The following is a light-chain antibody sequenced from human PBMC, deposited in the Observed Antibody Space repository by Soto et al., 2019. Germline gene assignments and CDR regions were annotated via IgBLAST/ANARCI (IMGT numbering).Light chain of an antibody. CDR1: QSISSY. J-gene: IGKJ1*01. CDR2: AAS. Sequence: DIQMTQSPSSLSASVGDRVTITCRASQSISSYLSWYQQKPGKAPTLLIYAASSLQRGVPSRFSGSGSGTDFTLTISSLQPEDFATYYCQQSYRTPPWTFGQGTKVEIK. CDR3: QQSYRTPPWT. V-gene: IGKV1-39*01.